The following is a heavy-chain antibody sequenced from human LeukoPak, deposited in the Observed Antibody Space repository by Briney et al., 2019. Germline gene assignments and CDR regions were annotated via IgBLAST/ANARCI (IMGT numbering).Heavy chain of an antibody. V-gene: IGHV4-31*03. Sequence: SETLSLTCTVSGGSISSGGYYWSWIRQHPGKGLEWIGYIYYSGSTYYNPSLKSRVTISVDTSKNQFSLKLSSVTAADTAVYYCARFVVVPAAMKPVYYYGMDVWGKGTTVTVSS. CDR3: ARFVVVPAAMKPVYYYGMDV. CDR1: GGSISSGGYY. D-gene: IGHD2-2*01. J-gene: IGHJ6*04. CDR2: IYYSGST.